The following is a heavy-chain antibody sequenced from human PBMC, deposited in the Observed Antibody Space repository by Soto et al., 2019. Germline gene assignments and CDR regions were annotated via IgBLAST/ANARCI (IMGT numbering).Heavy chain of an antibody. V-gene: IGHV3-33*01. CDR3: ARDRRFLEWLDY. D-gene: IGHD3-3*01. Sequence: QMHLVESGGGVVQPGRSLTLSCVASGFTFTSYGIHWVRQAPGKGLEWVAVIWYDGSNKYYGDSVKGRFSISRDNSKNTVYLQMNRLRAEDTAVYYGARDRRFLEWLDYWGQGTLVSVSS. CDR2: IWYDGSNK. J-gene: IGHJ4*02. CDR1: GFTFTSYG.